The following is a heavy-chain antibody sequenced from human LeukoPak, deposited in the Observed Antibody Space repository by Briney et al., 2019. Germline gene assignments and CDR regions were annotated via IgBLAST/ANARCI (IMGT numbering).Heavy chain of an antibody. CDR2: ISSSSSYI. Sequence: GGSLRLSCVASGFTFSSYSMNWVRQAPGKGLEWVSSISSSSSYIYYADSVKGRFTISRDNAENSLYLQMNSLRAEDTAVYYCARVTRGTMHYWGQGTLVAVSS. V-gene: IGHV3-21*01. J-gene: IGHJ4*02. CDR1: GFTFSSYS. D-gene: IGHD1-7*01. CDR3: ARVTRGTMHY.